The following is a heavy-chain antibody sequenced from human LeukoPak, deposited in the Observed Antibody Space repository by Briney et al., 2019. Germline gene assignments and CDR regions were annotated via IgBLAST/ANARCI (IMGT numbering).Heavy chain of an antibody. D-gene: IGHD2/OR15-2a*01. CDR2: VHLSGRT. J-gene: IGHJ4*02. CDR3: AREGGFYRPLDY. V-gene: IGHV4-4*02. CDR1: GGSISSTNW. Sequence: PSRTLSLTCGVSGGSISSTNWWTWVRQPPGGGLEWIGEVHLSGRTHYNPSLESRVTMSVDMSENHISLKLTSVTAADTAVYYCAREGGFYRPLDYSGQGTLVIVSS.